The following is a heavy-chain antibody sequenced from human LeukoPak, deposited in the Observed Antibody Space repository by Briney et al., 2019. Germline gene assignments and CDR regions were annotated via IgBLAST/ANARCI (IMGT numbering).Heavy chain of an antibody. Sequence: GGSLRLSCTGSGFPFGTYAMSWVRQAPGMGLEWVSSISANGQATYYADSVEGRFTISRDNSKNTLYLQLNSLRAEDTATYYCARDPYNTISYRLAYWGQGTLVTVSS. D-gene: IGHD3-10*01. V-gene: IGHV3-23*01. CDR1: GFPFGTYA. J-gene: IGHJ4*02. CDR2: ISANGQAT. CDR3: ARDPYNTISYRLAY.